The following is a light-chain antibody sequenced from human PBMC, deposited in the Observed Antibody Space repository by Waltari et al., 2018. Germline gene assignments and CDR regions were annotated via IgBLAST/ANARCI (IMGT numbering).Light chain of an antibody. CDR1: SDLDVETYT. J-gene: IGLJ3*02. Sequence: QPVLTQPPSSSASAGESSRLTCPFPSDLDVETYTLYCYQQNPGRPPRFLLYYYSDLDKGQGSGVPSRFSGSKDASANAGILLISGLQSEDEADYYCMIWPTNLGVFGGGTRLTVL. V-gene: IGLV5-37*01. CDR3: MIWPTNLGV. CDR2: YYSDLDK.